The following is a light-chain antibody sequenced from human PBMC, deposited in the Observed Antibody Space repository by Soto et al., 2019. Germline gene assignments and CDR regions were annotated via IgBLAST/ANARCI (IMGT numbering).Light chain of an antibody. CDR2: DAS. CDR3: QQTYSTPPLT. V-gene: IGKV1-39*01. J-gene: IGKJ1*01. CDR1: QGIGTY. Sequence: DIHLTQSPSSLSASVGDRVTISCRATQGIGTYLTWYQQKPGRAPNLLIYDASTLQTGAPSRFSGRASATDFTLTISSLQPEDVGTYFFQQTYSTPPLTFGQGTRVEI.